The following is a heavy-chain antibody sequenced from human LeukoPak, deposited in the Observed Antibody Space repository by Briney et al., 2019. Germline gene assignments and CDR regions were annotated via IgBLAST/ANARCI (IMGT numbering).Heavy chain of an antibody. D-gene: IGHD3-10*01. CDR1: GGSISSGGYS. CDR3: ARAPGNYYYYGMDV. CDR2: IYHSGST. J-gene: IGHJ6*02. V-gene: IGHV4-39*07. Sequence: PSETLSLTCTVSGGSISSGGYSWTWIRQPPGKGLEWIGEIYHSGSTNYNPSLKSRVTISVDKSKNQFSLKLSSVTAADTAVYYCARAPGNYYYYGMDVWGQGTTVTVSS.